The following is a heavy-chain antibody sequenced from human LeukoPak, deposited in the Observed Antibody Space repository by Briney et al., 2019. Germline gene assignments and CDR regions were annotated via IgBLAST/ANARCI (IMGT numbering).Heavy chain of an antibody. CDR2: ITSSASTI. D-gene: IGHD1-14*01. CDR3: ARAYRSYYVDY. J-gene: IGHJ4*02. CDR1: GFTFSDYY. Sequence: GGSLRLSSAASGFTFSDYYMSWIRQAPGKGLGWVSYITSSASTISYADSVKGRFTISRDNAKNSLYLQMNSLRAEDTAVYYCARAYRSYYVDYWGQGTLVTVSS. V-gene: IGHV3-11*01.